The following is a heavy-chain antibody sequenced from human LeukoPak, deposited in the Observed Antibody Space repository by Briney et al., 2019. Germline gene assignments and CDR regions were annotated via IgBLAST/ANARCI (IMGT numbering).Heavy chain of an antibody. CDR3: ARDGTAAGLYFDL. CDR2: IKQDGGEK. J-gene: IGHJ4*01. D-gene: IGHD6-13*01. CDR1: GFTFSSYD. V-gene: IGHV3-7*01. Sequence: GGSLRLSCAASGFTFSSYDMDWVRQAPGKGLEWVASIKQDGGEKSYVDSVKGRFTISRDNAKNSLYLQMSSLRAEDTAVYYCARDGTAAGLYFDLWGQGTPVTVSS.